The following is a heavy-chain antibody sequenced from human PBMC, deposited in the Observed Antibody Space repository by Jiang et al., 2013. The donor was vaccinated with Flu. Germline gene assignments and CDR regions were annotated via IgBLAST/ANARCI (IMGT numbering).Heavy chain of an antibody. CDR2: VVPLFGLE. Sequence: WVRQAPGQGLEWMGRVVPLFGLENYGTEGPGQSHNYRGQVHHTAYMELTSLRSEDTAVYYCAFGAAVTLYWYFDLWGRGTPITVSS. CDR3: AFGAAVTLYWYFDL. D-gene: IGHD4-17*01. J-gene: IGHJ2*01. V-gene: IGHV1-69*02.